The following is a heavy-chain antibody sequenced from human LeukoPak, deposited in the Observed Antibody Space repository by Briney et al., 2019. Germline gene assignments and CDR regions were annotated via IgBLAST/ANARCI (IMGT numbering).Heavy chain of an antibody. CDR3: ARVSLFFGVVPFDY. CDR2: INPNSGGT. J-gene: IGHJ4*02. CDR1: GYTFTGYY. V-gene: IGHV1-2*02. Sequence: ASVKVSCKASGYTFTGYYMHWVRQAPGQGLEWMGWINPNSGGTNYAQKFQGRVTMTRDTSISTAYMELSRLRPDDTAVYYCARVSLFFGVVPFDYWGQGTLVTVSS. D-gene: IGHD3-3*01.